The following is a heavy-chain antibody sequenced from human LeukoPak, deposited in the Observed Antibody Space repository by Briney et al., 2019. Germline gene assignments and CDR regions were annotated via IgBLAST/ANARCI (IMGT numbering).Heavy chain of an antibody. CDR1: GFTVSSNY. CDR2: IYSGGST. V-gene: IGHV3-53*01. CDR3: ARGGSVAAAAYYFYAMDI. J-gene: IGHJ6*02. D-gene: IGHD6-13*01. Sequence: GGSLRLSCAASGFTVSSNYMSWVRQAPGKGLEWVSVIYSGGSTYYADSVKGRFTISRDNAENSLYLQMNSLRAEDTAVYYCARGGSVAAAAYYFYAMDIWGQGTTVTASS.